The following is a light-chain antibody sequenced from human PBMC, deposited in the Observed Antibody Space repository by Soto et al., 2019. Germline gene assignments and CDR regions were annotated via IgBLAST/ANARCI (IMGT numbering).Light chain of an antibody. Sequence: ILLSQSADTVSVSPGETATLSCRASQSLSSNLAWYQQKPGQAPRLLIFRASTRATGIPARFSATGSGTDFTLTISRLQSEDCAVYYCQQYNKWPLTFGQGTKVDI. V-gene: IGKV3-15*01. CDR3: QQYNKWPLT. CDR1: QSLSSN. J-gene: IGKJ1*01. CDR2: RAS.